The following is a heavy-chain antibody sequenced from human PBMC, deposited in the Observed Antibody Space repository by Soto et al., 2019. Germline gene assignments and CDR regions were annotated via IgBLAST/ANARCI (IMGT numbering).Heavy chain of an antibody. D-gene: IGHD3-16*02. Sequence: GGSLRLSCAASGFTFSSYAMSWVRQAPGKGLEWVSGINTSGGSPDYADSVKGRFTISRDNSKSTLYLQMDSLRAEDTAVYYCAKREGIWGILRLGELSWTFDYWGQGTLVTVSS. V-gene: IGHV3-23*01. CDR1: GFTFSSYA. CDR3: AKREGIWGILRLGELSWTFDY. J-gene: IGHJ4*02. CDR2: INTSGGSP.